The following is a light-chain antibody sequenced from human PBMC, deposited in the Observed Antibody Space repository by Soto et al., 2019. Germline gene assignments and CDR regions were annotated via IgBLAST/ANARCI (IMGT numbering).Light chain of an antibody. Sequence: EIVLTQSPATLSLSPGERATLSCRASQTVSNSLAWYQQKPGQAPRLLIYDASSRATGIPARFSGSGSGTDFTLTISSLEPEDFAVYYCQQRSNWPPEYTYGQGTKLEIK. CDR3: QQRSNWPPEYT. V-gene: IGKV3-11*01. J-gene: IGKJ2*01. CDR2: DAS. CDR1: QTVSNS.